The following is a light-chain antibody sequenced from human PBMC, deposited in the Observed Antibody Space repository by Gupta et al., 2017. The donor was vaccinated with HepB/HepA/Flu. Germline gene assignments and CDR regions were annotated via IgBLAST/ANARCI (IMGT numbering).Light chain of an antibody. J-gene: IGKJ5*01. CDR1: QRVRNN. Sequence: EVVMTQSPATLSVSPGERSTLSCRASQRVRNNLVWYQHKPGQAPRLLIYNPSTRATGVPTRCGGGGLGKKVSLTTSSRQQEDFAGYYYHQHENCPPFTFGQGTQVDIK. CDR2: NPS. V-gene: IGKV3-15*01. CDR3: HQHENCPPFT.